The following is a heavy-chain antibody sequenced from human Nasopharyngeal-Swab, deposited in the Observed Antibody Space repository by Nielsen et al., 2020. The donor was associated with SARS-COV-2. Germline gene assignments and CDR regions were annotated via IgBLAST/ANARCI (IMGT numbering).Heavy chain of an antibody. D-gene: IGHD3-22*01. Sequence: WIRQPPGKGLERIGYIYYSGSTYYNPSLKSRVTISVDTSKNQFSLKLSSVTAADTAVYYCARVFPDYYDSSGYLDYWGQGTLVTVS. CDR3: ARVFPDYYDSSGYLDY. J-gene: IGHJ4*02. CDR2: IYYSGST. V-gene: IGHV4-30-4*01.